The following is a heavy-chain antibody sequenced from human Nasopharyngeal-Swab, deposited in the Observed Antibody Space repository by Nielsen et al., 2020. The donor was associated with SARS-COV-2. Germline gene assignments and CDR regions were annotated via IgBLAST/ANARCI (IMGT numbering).Heavy chain of an antibody. V-gene: IGHV3-73*01. J-gene: IGHJ4*02. CDR2: IGDKDHNYAT. CDR1: GFIFSASA. Sequence: ESLKIPCAASGFIFSASAIHWVRQASGKGLEWVGRIGDKDHNYATTYGASVQGRFTISRDDSKNTAFLQMDSLKTEDTALYYCTTDFYFDYWGQRTLVTVSS. CDR3: TTDFYFDY.